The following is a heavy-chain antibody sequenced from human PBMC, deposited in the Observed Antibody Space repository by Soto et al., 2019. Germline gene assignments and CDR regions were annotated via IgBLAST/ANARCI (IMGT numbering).Heavy chain of an antibody. D-gene: IGHD3-9*01. Sequence: SVKVSCKASGGTFSSYAISWVRQAPGQGLEWMGGIIPIFGTANYAQKFQGRVTITADKSTSTAYMELSSLRSEDTAVYYCARERVLRYFHWSRGWFDPWGQGTLVTVS. CDR3: ARERVLRYFHWSRGWFDP. J-gene: IGHJ5*02. V-gene: IGHV1-69*06. CDR2: IIPIFGTA. CDR1: GGTFSSYA.